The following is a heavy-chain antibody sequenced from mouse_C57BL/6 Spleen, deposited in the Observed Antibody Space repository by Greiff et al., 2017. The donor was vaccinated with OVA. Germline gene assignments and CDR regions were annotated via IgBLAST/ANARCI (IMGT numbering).Heavy chain of an antibody. V-gene: IGHV1-54*01. CDR2: INPGSGGT. CDR1: GYAFTNYL. J-gene: IGHJ2*01. CDR3: ARGRNSLDY. Sequence: QVQLQQSGAELVRPGTSVKVSCKASGYAFTNYLIEWVKQRPGQGLEWIGVINPGSGGTNYNEKFKGKATLTADKSSSTAYMQLSSLTSEDSAVYFCARGRNSLDYWGQGTTLTVSS.